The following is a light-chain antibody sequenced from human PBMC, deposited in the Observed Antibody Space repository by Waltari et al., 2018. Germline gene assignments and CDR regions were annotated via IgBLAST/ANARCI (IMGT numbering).Light chain of an antibody. CDR3: CSYAGSSTVL. J-gene: IGLJ2*01. V-gene: IGLV2-23*02. CDR1: SSDVGCYNL. CDR2: EVN. Sequence: QSALTQPATVSGSPEQSITIPCTGTSSDVGCYNLVSWYQQHPGKAPKLMISEVNERPSGFSIRFSGSKYGNTASLTISGLQAEDEADYYCCSYAGSSTVLFGGGTKLTVL.